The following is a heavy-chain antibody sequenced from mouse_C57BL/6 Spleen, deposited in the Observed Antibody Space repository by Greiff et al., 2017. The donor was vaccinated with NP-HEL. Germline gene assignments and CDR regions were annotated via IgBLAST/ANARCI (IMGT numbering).Heavy chain of an antibody. D-gene: IGHD1-1*01. Sequence: QVQLQQSGAELARPGASVKMSCKASGYTFTSYTMHWVKQRPGQGLEWIGYINPSSGYTTYNQKFKDKATLTADKSSSTAYMQLSSLTSEDSAVYYGARLLRYYFDYWGQGTTLTVSS. J-gene: IGHJ2*01. CDR1: GYTFTSYT. V-gene: IGHV1-4*01. CDR2: INPSSGYT. CDR3: ARLLRYYFDY.